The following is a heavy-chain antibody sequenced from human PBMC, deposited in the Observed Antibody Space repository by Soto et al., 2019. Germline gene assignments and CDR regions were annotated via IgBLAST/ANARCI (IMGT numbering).Heavy chain of an antibody. J-gene: IGHJ4*02. Sequence: VQLVESGGGLVQPGRSLRLSCAASGFTFDDYAMHWVRQAPGKGLEWVSGISWNSGSIGYADSVKGRFTISRDNAKNSLYLQMNSLRAEDTALYYCAKDTAQIVPGGEAFDYWGQGTLVTVSS. CDR2: ISWNSGSI. CDR1: GFTFDDYA. D-gene: IGHD2-21*01. V-gene: IGHV3-9*01. CDR3: AKDTAQIVPGGEAFDY.